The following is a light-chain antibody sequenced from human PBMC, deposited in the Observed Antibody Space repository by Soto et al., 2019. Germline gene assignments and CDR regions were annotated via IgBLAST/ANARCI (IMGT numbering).Light chain of an antibody. CDR1: QSVSTSY. CDR2: STS. V-gene: IGKV3-20*01. J-gene: IGKJ4*01. CDR3: QQYAISPLT. Sequence: EIVLTQFPGTLSLSPGDRATLSCRASQSVSTSYLAWYQQKPGQAPRLLIYSTSSRATGIADRFSGSGSGTDLTLTITKLEPEDFAVYYCQQYAISPLTFGGGTKVEIK.